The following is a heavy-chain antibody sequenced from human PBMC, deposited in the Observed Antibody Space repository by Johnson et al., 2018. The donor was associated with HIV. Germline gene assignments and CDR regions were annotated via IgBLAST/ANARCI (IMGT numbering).Heavy chain of an antibody. D-gene: IGHD1-20*01. Sequence: QVQLVESGGGVVQPGRSLRLSCAASGSTFSSYAMHWVRQAPGKGLEWVAVISYDGSNKYYADSVKGRFTISRDNSKNTLFLQMNSLRAEDTAVCYCARPRLTITGTAFDIWGQGTMVTVSS. CDR3: ARPRLTITGTAFDI. J-gene: IGHJ3*02. CDR1: GSTFSSYA. V-gene: IGHV3-30*04. CDR2: ISYDGSNK.